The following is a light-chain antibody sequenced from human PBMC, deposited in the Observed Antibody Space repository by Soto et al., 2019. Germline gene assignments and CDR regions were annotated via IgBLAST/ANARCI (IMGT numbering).Light chain of an antibody. V-gene: IGLV3-21*02. CDR1: NIGSKS. CDR2: DDS. Sequence: SYELTQPSSVSVAPGQTASITCGGNNIGSKSVHWYQQKPGQAPVVVIYDDSDRPSGIPERFSGSNSGNTATLTISRVEAGDEADYYCQVWHSDSDQYVFGGGTKVTAL. CDR3: QVWHSDSDQYV. J-gene: IGLJ1*01.